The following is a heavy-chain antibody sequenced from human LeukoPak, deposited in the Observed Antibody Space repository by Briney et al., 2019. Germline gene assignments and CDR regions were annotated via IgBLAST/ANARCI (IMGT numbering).Heavy chain of an antibody. D-gene: IGHD5-18*01. Sequence: GGSLRLSCAASGFTFSSYWMSWVRQAPGKGLEWVSAISGSGGSTYYADSVKGRFTISRDNSKNTLYLQMNSLRAEDTAVYYCAKDRPRIQLWSRYGMDVWGQGTTVTVSS. J-gene: IGHJ6*02. CDR3: AKDRPRIQLWSRYGMDV. CDR1: GFTFSSYW. V-gene: IGHV3-23*01. CDR2: ISGSGGST.